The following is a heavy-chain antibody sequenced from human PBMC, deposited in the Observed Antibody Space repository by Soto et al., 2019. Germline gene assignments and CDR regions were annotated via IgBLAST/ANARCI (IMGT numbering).Heavy chain of an antibody. V-gene: IGHV4-59*01. CDR1: GGSISNYY. CDR3: ARGGYNWNDVTDY. Sequence: QVQLQESGPGLVKPSETLSLTCIVSGGSISNYYWSWIRQPPGKGLEWIGYIYYRGRTNYNPSLKSRVTISVDTSKNQFSLKLSSVTAADTAVYYCARGGYNWNDVTDYWGQGTLFTVSS. D-gene: IGHD1-20*01. CDR2: IYYRGRT. J-gene: IGHJ4*02.